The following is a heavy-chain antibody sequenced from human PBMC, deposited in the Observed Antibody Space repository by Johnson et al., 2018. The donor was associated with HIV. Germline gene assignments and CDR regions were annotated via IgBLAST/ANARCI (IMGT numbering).Heavy chain of an antibody. J-gene: IGHJ3*02. Sequence: MLLVESGGGLVQPGGSLRLSCAASGFTFSSYWMSWVRQAPGKGLEWVANIKQDGSEKYYVDSVKGRFTISRDNAKNSLYLKMNSLRAEDTAVYYCSRGGRYRFLEWSISDAFDIWGQGTMVTVSS. V-gene: IGHV3-7*01. CDR1: GFTFSSYW. CDR2: IKQDGSEK. D-gene: IGHD3-3*01. CDR3: SRGGRYRFLEWSISDAFDI.